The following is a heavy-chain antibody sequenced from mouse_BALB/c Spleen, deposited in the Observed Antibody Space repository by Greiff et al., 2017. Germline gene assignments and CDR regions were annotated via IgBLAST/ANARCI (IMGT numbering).Heavy chain of an antibody. CDR1: GYTFTDYA. V-gene: IGHV1S137*01. J-gene: IGHJ4*01. Sequence: QVQLQQSGAELVRPGVSVKISCKGSGYTFTDYAMHWVKQSHAKSLEWIGVISTYYGDASYNQKFKGKATMTVDKSSSTAYMELARLTSEDSAIYYCARGRGLLYAMDYWGQGTSVTVSS. D-gene: IGHD3-1*01. CDR3: ARGRGLLYAMDY. CDR2: ISTYYGDA.